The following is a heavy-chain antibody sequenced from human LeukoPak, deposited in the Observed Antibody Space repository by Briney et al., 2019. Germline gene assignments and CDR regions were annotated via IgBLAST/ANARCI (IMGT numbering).Heavy chain of an antibody. V-gene: IGHV5-51*01. CDR1: GYSFTSYW. D-gene: IGHD6-19*01. Sequence: GESLKISCKGSGYSFTSYWIGWVRQMPGKGLEWMGIIYPGDSDTRYSPSFQGQVTISADKSISTAYLQWSSLKASDTAMYYCARHIAVAAKGPNWFDPWGQGTLVTVSS. J-gene: IGHJ5*02. CDR3: ARHIAVAAKGPNWFDP. CDR2: IYPGDSDT.